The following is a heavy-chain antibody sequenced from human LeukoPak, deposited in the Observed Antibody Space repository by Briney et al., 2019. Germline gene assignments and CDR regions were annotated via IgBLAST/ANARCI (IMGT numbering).Heavy chain of an antibody. J-gene: IGHJ6*02. Sequence: GGSLRLSCAASGFTFSSYWMHWVRQAPGKGLVWVSRINSDGSSTSYADSVKGRFTISRDNAKNTLYLQMNSLRAEDTAVYYCARDLLTSSATSYYYYYYGMDVWGQGTTVTVS. CDR2: INSDGSST. V-gene: IGHV3-74*01. CDR1: GFTFSSYW. D-gene: IGHD2-2*01. CDR3: ARDLLTSSATSYYYYYYGMDV.